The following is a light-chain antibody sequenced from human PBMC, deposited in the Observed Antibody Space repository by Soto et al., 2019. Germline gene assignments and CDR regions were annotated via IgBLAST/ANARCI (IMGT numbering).Light chain of an antibody. V-gene: IGKV2-30*02. J-gene: IGKJ5*01. CDR3: MQGSHWPPIT. Sequence: DVVETQSPLSLPVTLGPAACISCRSSRSLAHRDGNTYLSWFRQRPGQSPRRLIYKVSNREAGVPDRFSGSGSGTDFTLKISRVEAEDVGLYYCMQGSHWPPITVGQGTRLEIK. CDR1: RSLAHRDGNTY. CDR2: KVS.